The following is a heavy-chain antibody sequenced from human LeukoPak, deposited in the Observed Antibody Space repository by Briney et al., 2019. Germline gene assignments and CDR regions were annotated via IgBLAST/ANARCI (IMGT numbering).Heavy chain of an antibody. Sequence: SETLSLTCTVSGGSISSSSYYWGWIRQPPGKGLEWIGYIYYSGSTNYNPSLKSRVTISVDTSKNQFSLKLSSVTAADTAVYYCARDLGRVVGHIWGQGTMVTVSS. CDR2: IYYSGST. D-gene: IGHD2-15*01. V-gene: IGHV4-61*05. CDR1: GGSISSSSYY. J-gene: IGHJ3*02. CDR3: ARDLGRVVGHI.